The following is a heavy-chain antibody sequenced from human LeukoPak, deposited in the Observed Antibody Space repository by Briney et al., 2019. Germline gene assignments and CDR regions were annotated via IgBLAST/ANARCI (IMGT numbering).Heavy chain of an antibody. D-gene: IGHD3-22*01. CDR3: ARGSGLPDSNGFHYFDY. Sequence: ASVKVSCESSGYTFTSYYIHWVRQAPGQGLEWMGWINPNSGATTSAQKFLDTLTMTRDTSINTAYMELRWLRSVDTAVYLCARGSGLPDSNGFHYFDYWGQGTLVTVSS. CDR1: GYTFTSYY. V-gene: IGHV1-2*02. J-gene: IGHJ4*02. CDR2: INPNSGAT.